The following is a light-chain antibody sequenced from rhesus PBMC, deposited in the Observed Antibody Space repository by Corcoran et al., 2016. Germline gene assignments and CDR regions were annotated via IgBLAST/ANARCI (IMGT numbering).Light chain of an antibody. CDR3: QQHNSNPLT. CDR1: QGISNW. J-gene: IGKJ4*01. CDR2: AAS. V-gene: IGKV1-33*02. Sequence: DIQMTQSPSSLSASVGDRVTITCQASQGISNWLAWYQQKPGKAPKLLIYAASSLQSGVPSRFRGSGSGTEFTLTISSLQPEDFATYYCQQHNSNPLTVGGGTKVEIK.